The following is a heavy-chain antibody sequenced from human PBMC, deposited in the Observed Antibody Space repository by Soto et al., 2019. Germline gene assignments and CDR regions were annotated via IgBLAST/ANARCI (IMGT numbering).Heavy chain of an antibody. J-gene: IGHJ6*02. CDR1: GFMFKDYD. CDR3: AKRKYYDSSYGMDV. V-gene: IGHV3-30*18. Sequence: QVRLVESGGGVAQPGTSLTLSCVGSGFMFKDYDIQWVRQAPGKGLEWVAIISHDGIKKEYVDSVKGRFTVSRDNSKNTLFLQMDSLRADDTAVYYCAKRKYYDSSYGMDVWGQGTTVTVSS. D-gene: IGHD3-22*01. CDR2: ISHDGIKK.